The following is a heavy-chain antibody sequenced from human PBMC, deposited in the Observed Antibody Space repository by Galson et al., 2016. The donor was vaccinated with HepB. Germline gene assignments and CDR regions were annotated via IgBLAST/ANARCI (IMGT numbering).Heavy chain of an antibody. V-gene: IGHV3-30*03. CDR1: GFTFNTYD. CDR2: LSYDGSTK. Sequence: SLRLSCAASGFTFNTYDMHWVRQAPGKGLEWVSVLSYDGSTKYYADSVKGRFTISRDNSKNTLYLQMDSLKPEDTAVYYCARQFKYRSGWHRGSFDCWGQGTVVIVSS. D-gene: IGHD6-19*01. J-gene: IGHJ4*02. CDR3: ARQFKYRSGWHRGSFDC.